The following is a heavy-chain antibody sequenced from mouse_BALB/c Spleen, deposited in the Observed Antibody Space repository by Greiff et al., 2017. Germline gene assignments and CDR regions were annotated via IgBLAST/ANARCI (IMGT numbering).Heavy chain of an antibody. V-gene: IGHV5-6-3*01. CDR1: GFTFSSYG. CDR3: ARIYYGNWYFDV. Sequence: EVQGVESGGGLVQPGGSLKLSCAASGFTFSSYGMSWVRQNPDKRLELVATINSNGGSTYYTDSVKGRFTISRDNAKNNLYLQMSSLKSEDTAMYYYARIYYGNWYFDVWGAGTTVTVSS. CDR2: INSNGGST. J-gene: IGHJ1*01. D-gene: IGHD2-1*01.